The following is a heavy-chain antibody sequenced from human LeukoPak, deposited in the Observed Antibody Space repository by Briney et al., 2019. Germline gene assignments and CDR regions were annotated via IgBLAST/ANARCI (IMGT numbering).Heavy chain of an antibody. J-gene: IGHJ4*02. V-gene: IGHV3-33*08. D-gene: IGHD6-19*01. Sequence: GGSLRLSCAASGFTFSYYGMHWVRQAPGKGLEWVAVIWSDGSNKYYADSVKGRFTISRDNSKNTLYLQMNSLRAEDTAVYYCARDHSSGWYYFDYWGQGTLVTVSS. CDR1: GFTFSYYG. CDR2: IWSDGSNK. CDR3: ARDHSSGWYYFDY.